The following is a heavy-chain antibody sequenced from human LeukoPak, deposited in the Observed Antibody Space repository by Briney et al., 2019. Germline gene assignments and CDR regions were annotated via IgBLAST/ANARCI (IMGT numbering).Heavy chain of an antibody. V-gene: IGHV3-23*01. CDR1: GFTFSSYA. CDR3: VKGMYSSGSYYFDY. D-gene: IGHD6-19*01. Sequence: GGSLRLSCAASGFTFSSYAMYWVRQAQGKGLEWVSAISDSGDGTYYADSVKGRFTISRDNSKDTLFLQMDSLRVEDTAVYYCVKGMYSSGSYYFDYWGQGTLVTVSS. CDR2: ISDSGDGT. J-gene: IGHJ4*02.